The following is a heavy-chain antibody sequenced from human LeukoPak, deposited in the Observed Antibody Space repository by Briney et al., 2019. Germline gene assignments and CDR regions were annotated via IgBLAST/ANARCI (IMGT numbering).Heavy chain of an antibody. V-gene: IGHV1-2*02. J-gene: IGHJ5*02. Sequence: ASVKVSCKASGYAFTGYYMHWVRQTHRQGLEWRGWINPNSGGTNYAQKFQGRVTMTRDTSISTAYMELSRLRSDDTAVYYCARPQLPRGDPWFDPWGQGTLVTVSS. CDR3: ARPQLPRGDPWFDP. D-gene: IGHD2-2*01. CDR1: GYAFTGYY. CDR2: INPNSGGT.